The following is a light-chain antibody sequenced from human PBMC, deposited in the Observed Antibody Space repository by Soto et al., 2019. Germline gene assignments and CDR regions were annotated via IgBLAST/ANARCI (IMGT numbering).Light chain of an antibody. J-gene: IGKJ1*01. Sequence: DIQMTQSPSSLSASVGDRVTITCQASQDIKNYLNWYQQKSGKAPKLLIYDASDLETGVPSRFSGSGSGTDFTFTINSLQPEDIATYYCQHYNSYSEAFGQGTKVELK. CDR2: DAS. V-gene: IGKV1-33*01. CDR3: QHYNSYSEA. CDR1: QDIKNY.